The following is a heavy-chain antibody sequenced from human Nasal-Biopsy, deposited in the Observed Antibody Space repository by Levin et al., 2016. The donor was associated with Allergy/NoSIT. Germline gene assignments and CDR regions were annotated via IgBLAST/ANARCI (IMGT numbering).Heavy chain of an antibody. CDR1: GYTFTAYF. V-gene: IGHV1-2*02. Sequence: ASVKVSCKTSGYTFTAYFIHWVRQTPKQGLKWMGWFNPHSGDTYYPQDLQGRVTITRDTASTVYMQLNSLTSDDTAIYYCARRRTGVADSNGLDVWGQGTTVTVSS. D-gene: IGHD6-19*01. CDR2: FNPHSGDT. J-gene: IGHJ6*02. CDR3: ARRRTGVADSNGLDV.